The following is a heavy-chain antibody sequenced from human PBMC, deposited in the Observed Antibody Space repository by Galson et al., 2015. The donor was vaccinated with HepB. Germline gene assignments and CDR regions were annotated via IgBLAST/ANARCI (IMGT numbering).Heavy chain of an antibody. CDR2: MNPNSGNT. V-gene: IGHV1-8*01. CDR1: GYTFTSYD. Sequence: SVKVSCKASGYTFTSYDINWVRQATGQGLEWMGWMNPNSGNTGYAQKFQGRVTMTRNTSISTAYMELSSLRSEDTAVYYCARGRRPEGQLPIHYYYYMDVWGKGTTVTVSS. D-gene: IGHD2-2*01. J-gene: IGHJ6*03. CDR3: ARGRRPEGQLPIHYYYYMDV.